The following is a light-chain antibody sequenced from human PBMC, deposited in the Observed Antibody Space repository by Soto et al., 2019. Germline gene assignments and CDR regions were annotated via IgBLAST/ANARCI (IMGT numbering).Light chain of an antibody. CDR1: QSVSSW. CDR3: QQYKTYWT. J-gene: IGKJ1*01. V-gene: IGKV1-5*03. Sequence: DIQMTQSPSTLSASVGDRVTITCRASQSVSSWLAWFQQKPGKAPKLLIYKASNLQSGVSSRFSGGGPGTEFTLTISSLQPDDFATYYCQQYKTYWTFGPGTKVEIK. CDR2: KAS.